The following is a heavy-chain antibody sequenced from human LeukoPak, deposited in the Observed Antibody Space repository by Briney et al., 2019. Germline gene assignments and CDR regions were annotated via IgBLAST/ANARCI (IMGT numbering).Heavy chain of an antibody. Sequence: SETLSLTCAVYGGSFSGYYWSWIRQPPGKGLEWIGEINHSGSTNYNPSLKSRVTISVDTSKNQFSLKLTSVTAADTAVYYCARRTRDIVATSCWYFDLWGRGTLVTVSS. CDR3: ARRTRDIVATSCWYFDL. J-gene: IGHJ2*01. D-gene: IGHD5-12*01. CDR1: GGSFSGYY. CDR2: INHSGST. V-gene: IGHV4-34*01.